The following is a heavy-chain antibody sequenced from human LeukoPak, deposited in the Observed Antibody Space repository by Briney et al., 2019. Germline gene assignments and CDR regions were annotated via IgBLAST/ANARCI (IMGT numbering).Heavy chain of an antibody. CDR2: ISSSSSYI. J-gene: IGHJ4*02. D-gene: IGHD4-11*01. CDR3: ARDHFDYRLDY. Sequence: GGSLRLSCAASGFTFSSYSMNWVRQAPGKGLEWVSSISSSSSYIYYADSVKGRFTISRDNAKNSLYLQMNSLKAEDTAVYYCARDHFDYRLDYWGQGTLVTVSS. CDR1: GFTFSSYS. V-gene: IGHV3-21*01.